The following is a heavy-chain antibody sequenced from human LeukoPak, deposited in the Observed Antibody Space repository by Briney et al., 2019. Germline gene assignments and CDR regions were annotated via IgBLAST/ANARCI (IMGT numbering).Heavy chain of an antibody. Sequence: GGSLRLSWAASGLSVSSNNMHWVRQAPGGGLEWVSYISAGSGTIYSADSMKGRFTISRDNAKNSLYLQMNSLRAEDTAMYYCARDLGLRRMIWGRGTLVTVSS. CDR1: GLSVSSNN. V-gene: IGHV3-48*04. CDR3: ARDLGLRRMI. CDR2: ISAGSGTI. D-gene: IGHD5-12*01. J-gene: IGHJ2*01.